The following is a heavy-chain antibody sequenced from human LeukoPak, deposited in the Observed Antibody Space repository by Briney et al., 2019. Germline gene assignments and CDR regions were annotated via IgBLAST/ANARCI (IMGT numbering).Heavy chain of an antibody. D-gene: IGHD2-2*01. CDR2: INHSGST. Sequence: SETLSLTCAVYGGSFSGYYWSWIRQPPGKGLEWIGEINHSGSTNYNPSLKSRVTISVDTSKNQFSLKLSSVTAADTAVYYCARACSSTSCFNWFDPWGQETLVTVSS. CDR3: ARACSSTSCFNWFDP. V-gene: IGHV4-34*01. CDR1: GGSFSGYY. J-gene: IGHJ5*02.